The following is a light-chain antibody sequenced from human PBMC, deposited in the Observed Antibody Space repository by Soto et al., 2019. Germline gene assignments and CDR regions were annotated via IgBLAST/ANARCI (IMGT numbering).Light chain of an antibody. CDR3: QHYGSSQYT. V-gene: IGKV3-20*01. CDR1: QSVSSSD. J-gene: IGKJ2*01. CDR2: GAS. Sequence: EIVLTQSPGTLSLSPGERATLSCRATQSVSSSDLAWYQQKPGQAPRILIYGASSRATGIPDRFSGSGFGTDFTLTISRLEPEDLAVYYCQHYGSSQYTFGQGTKLEIK.